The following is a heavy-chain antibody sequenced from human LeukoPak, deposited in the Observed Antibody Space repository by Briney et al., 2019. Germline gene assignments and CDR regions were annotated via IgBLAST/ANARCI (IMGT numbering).Heavy chain of an antibody. V-gene: IGHV3-49*04. CDR1: GFTFGDYA. CDR2: IRSKAYGGTT. Sequence: GGSLRLSCTASGFTFGDYAMSWVRQAPGKGLEWVGFIRSKAYGGTTEYAASVKGRFTISRDDSKSIAYLQMNSLKTEDTAVYYCTRDRDRLRLGELSFIWGQGTLVTVSS. J-gene: IGHJ4*02. CDR3: TRDRDRLRLGELSFI. D-gene: IGHD3-16*02.